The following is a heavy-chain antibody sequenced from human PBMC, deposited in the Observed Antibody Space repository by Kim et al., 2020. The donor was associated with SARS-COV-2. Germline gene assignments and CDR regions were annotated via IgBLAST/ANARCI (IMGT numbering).Heavy chain of an antibody. J-gene: IGHJ5*02. CDR3: ARAPKVSFVTIFGVVKVPNWFDP. V-gene: IGHV1-8*01. Sequence: ASVKVSCKASGYTFTSYDINWVRQATGQGLEWMGWMNPNSGNTGYAQKFQGRVTMTRNTSISTAYMELSSLRSEDTAVYYCARAPKVSFVTIFGVVKVPNWFDPWGQGTLVTVSS. CDR2: MNPNSGNT. CDR1: GYTFTSYD. D-gene: IGHD3-3*01.